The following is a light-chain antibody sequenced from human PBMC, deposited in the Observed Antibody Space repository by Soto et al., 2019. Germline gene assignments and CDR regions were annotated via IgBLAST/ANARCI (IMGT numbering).Light chain of an antibody. CDR3: CSYACSYSFLHV. J-gene: IGLJ1*01. Sequence: QTALTPPRGVSGSPGQSLTISCTGTSSDVGVYNYVSCYQQHPGTAPKLMIYDVSKRPSGVPDRFSGSKSGNTASLTISGLKAEDEADYFCCSYACSYSFLHVCGTGTKVTV. CDR2: DVS. V-gene: IGLV2-11*01. CDR1: SSDVGVYNY.